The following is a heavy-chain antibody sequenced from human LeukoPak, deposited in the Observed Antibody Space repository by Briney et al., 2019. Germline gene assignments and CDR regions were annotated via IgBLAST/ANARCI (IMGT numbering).Heavy chain of an antibody. CDR1: GYTFTSYY. V-gene: IGHV1-46*01. CDR2: INPSGGST. CDR3: ARDAPDYYGSGSYYNLFDY. J-gene: IGHJ4*02. D-gene: IGHD3-10*01. Sequence: VASVKVSCKASGYTFTSYYMHWVRQAPGQGLEWMGIINPSGGSTSYAQKFQGRVTMTRDMSTSTVYMELSSLRSEDTAVYYCARDAPDYYGSGSYYNLFDYWGQGTLVTVSS.